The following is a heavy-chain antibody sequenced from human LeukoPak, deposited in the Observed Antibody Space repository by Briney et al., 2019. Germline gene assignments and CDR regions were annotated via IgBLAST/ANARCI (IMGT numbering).Heavy chain of an antibody. D-gene: IGHD3-10*01. CDR1: GDSIGIYY. J-gene: IGHJ5*01. CDR2: IFYSGST. V-gene: IGHV4-59*01. CDR3: ARGRARDGSFPWLDS. Sequence: PSETLSLTCSVSGDSIGIYYWTWIRQSAGEGVECIGYIFYSGSTNYSPSLKSRVTISVDTSNNQFSLQLRSVTAADTAIYYCARGRARDGSFPWLDSWGQGTLVTVSS.